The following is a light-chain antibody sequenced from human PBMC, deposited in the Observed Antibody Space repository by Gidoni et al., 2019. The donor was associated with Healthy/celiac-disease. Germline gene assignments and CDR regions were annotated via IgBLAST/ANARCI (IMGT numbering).Light chain of an antibody. J-gene: IGLJ1*01. Sequence: QSVLTQPHSVSVSPGQRVSISCTASSSNIGAGYAVHWYLQLPGTAAKLLIYVNINRPSGVPDRFSGSKSGPAASLAITGLQAEDEADYYCQSYDSSLSGYVLGPGTKVTVL. CDR2: VNI. CDR3: QSYDSSLSGYV. V-gene: IGLV1-40*01. CDR1: SSNIGAGYA.